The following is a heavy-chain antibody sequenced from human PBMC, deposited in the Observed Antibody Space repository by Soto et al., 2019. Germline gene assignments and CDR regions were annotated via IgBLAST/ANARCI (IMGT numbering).Heavy chain of an antibody. J-gene: IGHJ6*02. CDR3: ARRQEYDFWSEDNYYYYGMDV. CDR1: GGPISSSSYY. CDR2: IYYSGST. Sequence: PSETLSLTCTVSGGPISSSSYYWGWIRQPPGKGLEWIGSIYYSGSTYYNPSLKSRVTISIDTSKNQFSLKLSSVTAADTAVYYCARRQEYDFWSEDNYYYYGMDVWGQGTTVTVSS. D-gene: IGHD3-3*01. V-gene: IGHV4-39*01.